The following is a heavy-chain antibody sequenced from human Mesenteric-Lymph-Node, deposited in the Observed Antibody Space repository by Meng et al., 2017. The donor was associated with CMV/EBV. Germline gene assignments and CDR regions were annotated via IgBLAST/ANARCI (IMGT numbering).Heavy chain of an antibody. D-gene: IGHD2-2*01. J-gene: IGHJ4*02. V-gene: IGHV4-39*01. Sequence: GSLRLSCTVSGGSIGSTNYYWGWIRQPPGKGLEWIASIYYSGTTYYSPSLKSRVTISVDASKSQFSLILTSVSAADTAVYYCARGASSTSLGYWGQGTLVTVSS. CDR2: IYYSGTT. CDR1: GGSIGSTNYY. CDR3: ARGASSTSLGY.